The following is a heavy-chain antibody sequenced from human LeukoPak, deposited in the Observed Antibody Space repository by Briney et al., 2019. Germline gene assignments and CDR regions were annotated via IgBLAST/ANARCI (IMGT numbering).Heavy chain of an antibody. D-gene: IGHD1-26*01. CDR1: GFTLSSYW. CDR3: ARERSGSYYNGFDY. Sequence: PGGSLRLSCAASGFTLSSYWMHWVRQAPGKGLVWVSRINTDGSYTTYADSVKGRFTVSRDNAKNTLYLQMNSLRAEDTAVYYCARERSGSYYNGFDYWGQGTLVTVSS. CDR2: INTDGSYT. J-gene: IGHJ4*02. V-gene: IGHV3-74*01.